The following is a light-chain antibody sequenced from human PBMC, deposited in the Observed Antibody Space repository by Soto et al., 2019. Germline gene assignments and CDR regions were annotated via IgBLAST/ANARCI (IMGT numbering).Light chain of an antibody. Sequence: EIVLTQSPGTLSLSPGERATLSCRASQIVSSTYLAWYQQKAGQPPRLLIYDTSTRATGIPDRFSGSGSETEFTLTISSLQSEDFAVYYCQQCNWPLTFGGGTKVDIK. J-gene: IGKJ4*01. V-gene: IGKV3D-20*02. CDR1: QIVSSTY. CDR2: DTS. CDR3: QQCNWPLT.